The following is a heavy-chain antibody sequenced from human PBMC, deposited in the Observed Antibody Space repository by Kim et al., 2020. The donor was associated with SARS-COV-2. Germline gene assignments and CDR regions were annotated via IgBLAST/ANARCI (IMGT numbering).Heavy chain of an antibody. CDR3: AREPFDYYGSGSY. V-gene: IGHV3-30*04. Sequence: GGSLRLSCAASGFTFSSYAMHWVRQAPGKGLEWVAVISYDGSNKYYADSVKGRFTISRDNSKNTLYLQMNSLRAEDTAVYYCAREPFDYYGSGSYWGQGTLVTVSS. CDR1: GFTFSSYA. D-gene: IGHD3-10*01. J-gene: IGHJ4*02. CDR2: ISYDGSNK.